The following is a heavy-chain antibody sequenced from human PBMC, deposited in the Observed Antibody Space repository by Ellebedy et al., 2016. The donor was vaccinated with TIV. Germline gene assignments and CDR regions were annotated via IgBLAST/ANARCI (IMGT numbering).Heavy chain of an antibody. J-gene: IGHJ4*02. CDR2: ISGSGGST. V-gene: IGHV3-23*01. CDR1: RFTFSSYG. CDR3: AKGRGTSATAPDY. Sequence: GGSLRLSXAASRFTFSSYGMSWVRQAPGKGLEWVSAISGSGGSTYYADSVKGRFTISRDNSKNTLYLQMNSLRAEDTAVYSCAKGRGTSATAPDYWGQGTLVTVSS.